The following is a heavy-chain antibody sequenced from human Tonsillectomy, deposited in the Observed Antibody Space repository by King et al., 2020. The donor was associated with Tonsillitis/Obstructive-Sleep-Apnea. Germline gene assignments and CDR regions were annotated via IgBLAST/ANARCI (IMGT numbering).Heavy chain of an antibody. CDR1: GVTFDDYT. J-gene: IGHJ6*03. CDR2: ISWDGGST. V-gene: IGHV3-43*01. Sequence: VQLVESGGVVVQPGGSLRLSCAASGVTFDDYTMHWVRQGPGKGLEWVSIISWDGGSTLYVESVKRRFTISRDNSKNSLYLQMNSLRTEDTALYYCAKGYTAYYYYMDVWGKGTTVTVSS. D-gene: IGHD3-16*02. CDR3: AKGYTAYYYYMDV.